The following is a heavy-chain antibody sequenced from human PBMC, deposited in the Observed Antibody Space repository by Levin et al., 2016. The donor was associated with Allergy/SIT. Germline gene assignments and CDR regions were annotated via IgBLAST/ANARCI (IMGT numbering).Heavy chain of an antibody. D-gene: IGHD5-18*01. CDR3: ARSPRIQLWLKDYYVRYGR. Sequence: KVSCKGSGYSFTSYWIGWVRQMPGKGLEWMGIIYPGDSDTRYSPSFQGQVTISADKSISTAYLQWSSLKASDTAMYYCARSPRIQLWLKDYYVRYGRLGPRDHGHRLL. V-gene: IGHV5-51*01. CDR2: IYPGDSDT. CDR1: GYSFTSYW. J-gene: IGHJ6*02.